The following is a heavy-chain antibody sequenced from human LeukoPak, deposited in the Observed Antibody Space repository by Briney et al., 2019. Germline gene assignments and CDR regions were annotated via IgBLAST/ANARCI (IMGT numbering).Heavy chain of an antibody. CDR3: ARAGGEYYDFWSGYYYYYYMHV. J-gene: IGHJ6*03. V-gene: IGHV1-18*01. CDR2: ISAYNGNT. CDR1: GYTFTSYG. D-gene: IGHD3-3*01. Sequence: ASVKVSCKASGYTFTSYGISWVRQAPGQGLEWMGWISAYNGNTNYAQKLQGRVTMTTDTSTSTAYMELRSLRSDDTAVYYCARAGGEYYDFWSGYYYYYYMHVWGKGTTVTVSS.